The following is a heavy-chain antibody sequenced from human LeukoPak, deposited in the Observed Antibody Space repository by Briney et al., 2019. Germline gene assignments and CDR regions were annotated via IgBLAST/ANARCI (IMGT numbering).Heavy chain of an antibody. CDR3: ARDYGDYDSSGYYFDY. Sequence: SETLSLTCTVSGGSISSSSYYWGWIRQPPGKGLEWIGSIYYSGSTYYNPSLKSRVTISVDTSKNQFSLKLSSVTAADTAVYYCARDYGDYDSSGYYFDYWGQGTLVTVSS. J-gene: IGHJ4*02. D-gene: IGHD3-22*01. V-gene: IGHV4-39*07. CDR1: GGSISSSSYY. CDR2: IYYSGST.